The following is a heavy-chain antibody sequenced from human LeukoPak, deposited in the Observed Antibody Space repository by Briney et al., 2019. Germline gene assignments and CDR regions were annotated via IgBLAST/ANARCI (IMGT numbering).Heavy chain of an antibody. CDR3: ARLGYCTNGVCYTFDY. J-gene: IGHJ4*02. Sequence: GASVKVSCKASGYTFTGYYMHWVRQAPGQGLEWMGWINPNSGGTNYAQKFQGRVTMTRDTSISTAYMGLSRLRSDDTAVYYCARLGYCTNGVCYTFDYWGQGTLVTVSS. CDR1: GYTFTGYY. V-gene: IGHV1-2*02. CDR2: INPNSGGT. D-gene: IGHD2-8*01.